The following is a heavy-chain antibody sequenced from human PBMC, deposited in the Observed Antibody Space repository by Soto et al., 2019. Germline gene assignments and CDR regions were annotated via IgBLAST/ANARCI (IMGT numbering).Heavy chain of an antibody. Sequence: GGSLRLSCAASGFTFSSYSMNWVRQAPGKGLEWVSYISSSSSTIYYADSVKGQFTISRDNAKNSQYLQMNSLSDEDTAVYYCARDARYCSSTSCYDEFDYWGQGTLVTVSS. V-gene: IGHV3-48*02. D-gene: IGHD2-2*01. J-gene: IGHJ4*02. CDR2: ISSSSSTI. CDR1: GFTFSSYS. CDR3: ARDARYCSSTSCYDEFDY.